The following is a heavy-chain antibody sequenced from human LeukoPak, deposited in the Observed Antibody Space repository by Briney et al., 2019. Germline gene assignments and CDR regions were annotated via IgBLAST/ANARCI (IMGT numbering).Heavy chain of an antibody. Sequence: SETLSLTCTVSGGSISSYYWSWIRQPPGKGLEWIGYIYYSGSTNYNPSLKSRVTISVDTSKNQFSLKLSSVTAADTAVYYCARRVHCSGSSCYLDYWGQGTLVTVSS. CDR1: GGSISSYY. V-gene: IGHV4-59*08. CDR2: IYYSGST. J-gene: IGHJ4*02. D-gene: IGHD2-15*01. CDR3: ARRVHCSGSSCYLDY.